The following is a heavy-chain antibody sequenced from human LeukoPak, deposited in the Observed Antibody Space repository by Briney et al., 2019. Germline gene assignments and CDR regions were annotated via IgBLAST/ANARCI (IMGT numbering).Heavy chain of an antibody. CDR1: GFTFSSYG. J-gene: IGHJ3*02. Sequence: PGRPLRLSCAASGFTFSSYGMHGLPPAPGKGLDWVAVISYDGSNKNYVDSVKGRFTISRDNSKNMLYLQTNSLRAEDTAVYYCAKNELLWFGEFDAFDIWGQGTMVTVSS. CDR3: AKNELLWFGEFDAFDI. CDR2: ISYDGSNK. V-gene: IGHV3-30*18. D-gene: IGHD3-10*01.